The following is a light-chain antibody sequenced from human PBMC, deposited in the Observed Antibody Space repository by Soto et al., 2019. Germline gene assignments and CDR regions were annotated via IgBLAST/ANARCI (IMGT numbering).Light chain of an antibody. V-gene: IGKV3-20*01. J-gene: IGKJ1*01. Sequence: EIVLTQPPGTLALSPGEIATLSCRASQSVSNNYLSWYQQKPGQAPRILIYGASNRATGIPDRFSGGGSGTVFPITISRLEPEDVAVYYCQQYGSSGTFGQGTKVDIK. CDR3: QQYGSSGT. CDR2: GAS. CDR1: QSVSNNY.